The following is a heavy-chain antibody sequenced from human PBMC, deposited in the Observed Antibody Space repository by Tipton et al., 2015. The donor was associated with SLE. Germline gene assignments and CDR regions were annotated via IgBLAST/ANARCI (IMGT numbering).Heavy chain of an antibody. J-gene: IGHJ5*02. D-gene: IGHD2-8*01. CDR3: ARHDTNYGRNWFDP. CDR2: IYHSGST. V-gene: IGHV4-38-2*01. Sequence: TLSLTCSVSGYSISSGHYWGWIRQPPGKGLEGIGTIYHSGSTYYNPSLKRRVTISVDTSKNQFSLKVNSVTAADTAVYYCARHDTNYGRNWFDPWGQGTLVTVSS. CDR1: GYSISSGHY.